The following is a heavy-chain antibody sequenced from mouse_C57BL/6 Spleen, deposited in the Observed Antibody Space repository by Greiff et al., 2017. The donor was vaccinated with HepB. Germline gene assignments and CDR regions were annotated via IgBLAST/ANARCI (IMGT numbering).Heavy chain of an antibody. CDR1: GYTFTSYW. V-gene: IGHV1-53*01. Sequence: QVQLQQPGTELVKPGASVKLSCKASGYTFTSYWMHWVKQRPGQGLEWIGNINPSNGGTNYNEKFKSKATLTVDKSSSTAYMQLSSLTSEDAAVYYCARSGYYGSSYYAMDYWGQGTSVTVSS. D-gene: IGHD1-1*01. CDR2: INPSNGGT. J-gene: IGHJ4*01. CDR3: ARSGYYGSSYYAMDY.